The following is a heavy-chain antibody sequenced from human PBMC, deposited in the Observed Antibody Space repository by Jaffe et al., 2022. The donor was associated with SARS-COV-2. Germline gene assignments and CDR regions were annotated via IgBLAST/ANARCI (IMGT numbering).Heavy chain of an antibody. J-gene: IGHJ3*02. CDR1: GYTFTNYG. CDR2: ISTYNGNT. Sequence: QVQMVQSGADVKKPGASVKVSCKASGYTFTNYGISWVRQAPGQGLEWMGWISTYNGNTNYAQKLQGRVTMTTDTSTSTAYMELRSLRSDDTAVYYCARDKGEQLATFDASDIWGQGTMVTVSS. CDR3: ARDKGEQLATFDASDI. D-gene: IGHD6-13*01. V-gene: IGHV1-18*01.